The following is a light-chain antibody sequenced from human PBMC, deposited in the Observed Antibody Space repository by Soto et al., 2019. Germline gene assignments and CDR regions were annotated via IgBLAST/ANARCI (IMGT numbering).Light chain of an antibody. V-gene: IGLV2-23*01. CDR1: SSDVGSYNI. CDR3: CSYAGSSTLVV. J-gene: IGLJ2*01. CDR2: EGS. Sequence: QSALTQPASVSGSPGQSITISCTGTSSDVGSYNIVSWYQQHPGKAPKLMIYEGSKRPSGVSNSFSGSKSGNTASLTISGRQAEDEADYYCCSYAGSSTLVVFGGGTKLTVL.